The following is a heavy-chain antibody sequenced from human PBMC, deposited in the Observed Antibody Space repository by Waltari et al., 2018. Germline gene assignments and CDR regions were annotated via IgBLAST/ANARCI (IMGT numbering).Heavy chain of an antibody. V-gene: IGHV3-7*01. J-gene: IGHJ4*02. CDR3: ARSSSTEFDS. CDR2: IRQDGSEK. D-gene: IGHD2-2*01. Sequence: ETHLVESGGGLVQPGGSLRLSCAASGFTFSSYWMTWVRQAPGKGLEWAANIRQDGSEKYYVDSVKGRFTISRDNAKNSLYLQMNSLKADDTAVYYCARSSSTEFDSWGQGTLVTVSS. CDR1: GFTFSSYW.